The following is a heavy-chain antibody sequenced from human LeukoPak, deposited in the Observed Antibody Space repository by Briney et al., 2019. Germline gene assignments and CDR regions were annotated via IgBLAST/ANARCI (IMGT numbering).Heavy chain of an antibody. V-gene: IGHV4-59*01. CDR1: GGSISSYY. CDR2: IYYSGST. Sequence: SETLSLTCTVSGGSISSYYWSWIRQPPGKGLEWIGYIYYSGSTNYNPSLKSRVTISVDASKNQFSLKLSSVTAADTAVYYCARVVLSGYYALCALDMWGQGTMVSVSS. D-gene: IGHD3-22*01. CDR3: ARVVLSGYYALCALDM. J-gene: IGHJ3*02.